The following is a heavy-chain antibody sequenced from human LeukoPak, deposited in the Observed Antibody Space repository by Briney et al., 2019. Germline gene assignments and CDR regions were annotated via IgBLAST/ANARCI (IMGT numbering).Heavy chain of an antibody. CDR3: ARAGAPYYYDSSGYYYFDY. V-gene: IGHV1-18*01. CDR1: GDTFTSYG. J-gene: IGHJ4*02. D-gene: IGHD3-22*01. CDR2: ISAYNGNT. Sequence: ASVKVSCKASGDTFTSYGISWVRQAPGQRLEWMGWISAYNGNTNYAQKLQGRVTMTTDTSTSTAYMELRSLRSDDTAVYYCARAGAPYYYDSSGYYYFDYWGQGTLVTVSS.